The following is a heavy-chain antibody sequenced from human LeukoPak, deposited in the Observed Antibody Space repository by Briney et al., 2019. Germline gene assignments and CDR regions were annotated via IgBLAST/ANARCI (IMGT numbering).Heavy chain of an antibody. CDR3: ARGLRGSEYYFDY. Sequence: SETLSLTCTVSGGSISTYYWTWIRQPPGKGLEWIGYIHYSGSSNYNPSLKSRVTISVDTSKSQFSLKLSSVTAADTAVYYCARGLRGSEYYFDYWGQGTLVTVSS. CDR1: GGSISTYY. V-gene: IGHV4-59*01. J-gene: IGHJ4*02. CDR2: IHYSGSS. D-gene: IGHD3-10*01.